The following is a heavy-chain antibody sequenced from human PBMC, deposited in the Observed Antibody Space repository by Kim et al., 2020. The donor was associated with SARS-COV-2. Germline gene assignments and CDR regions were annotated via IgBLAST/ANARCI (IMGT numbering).Heavy chain of an antibody. V-gene: IGHV3-30*18. J-gene: IGHJ4*01. CDR2: ISYDGSNK. CDR3: AKGGYYDSSGYNYFDY. CDR1: GFTFSSYG. Sequence: GGSLRLSCAASGFTFSSYGMHWVRQAPGKGLEWVAVISYDGSNKYYADSVKGRFTISRDNSKNTLYLQMNSLRAEDTAVYYCAKGGYYDSSGYNYFDYWG. D-gene: IGHD3-22*01.